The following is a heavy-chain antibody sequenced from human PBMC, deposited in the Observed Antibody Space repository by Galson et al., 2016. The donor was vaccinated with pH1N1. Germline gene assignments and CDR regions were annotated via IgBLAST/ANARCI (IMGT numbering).Heavy chain of an antibody. J-gene: IGHJ4*02. CDR1: GYTFTSYA. Sequence: SVKVSCKASGYTFTSYAIHWVRQAPGQKLEWMGWINTGSGYTKYSQKLHDRITITKATSASTVYLELSSLRSEDTAVYYCGRDGLTMITFGVPGNYFDYWGQGTLVTVSS. D-gene: IGHD3-16*01. CDR2: INTGSGYT. CDR3: GRDGLTMITFGVPGNYFDY. V-gene: IGHV1-3*04.